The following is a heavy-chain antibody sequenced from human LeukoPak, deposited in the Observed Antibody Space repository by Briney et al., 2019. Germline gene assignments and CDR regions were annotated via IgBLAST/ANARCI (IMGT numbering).Heavy chain of an antibody. V-gene: IGHV1-2*02. Sequence: ASVKVSCKASGYTFTGYYMHWVRQAPGQGVERMGGINPNSGGTNNAQKFQGTVTMTRDTSISTAYMELSRLRSDDPAVYYCASVSDYDSSGYRADYWGQGTLVTVSS. CDR1: GYTFTGYY. CDR2: INPNSGGT. CDR3: ASVSDYDSSGYRADY. J-gene: IGHJ4*02. D-gene: IGHD3-22*01.